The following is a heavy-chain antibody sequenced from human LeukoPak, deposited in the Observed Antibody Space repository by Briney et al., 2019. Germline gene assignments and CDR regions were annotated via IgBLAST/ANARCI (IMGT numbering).Heavy chain of an antibody. J-gene: IGHJ6*02. D-gene: IGHD1-26*01. CDR1: GYTFTSYD. V-gene: IGHV1-8*01. CDR3: AAGATENYYYGMDV. Sequence: GASVKVSCKASGYTFTSYDINWVRQATGQGLEWMGWMNPNSGNTGYAQKFQGRVTMTRNTSISTAYMELSSLRSEDTAVYYCAAGATENYYYGMDVWGQGTTVTVSS. CDR2: MNPNSGNT.